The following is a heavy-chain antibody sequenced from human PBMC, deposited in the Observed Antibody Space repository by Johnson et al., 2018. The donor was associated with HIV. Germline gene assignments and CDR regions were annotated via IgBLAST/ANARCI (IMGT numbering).Heavy chain of an antibody. J-gene: IGHJ3*02. V-gene: IGHV3-11*04. Sequence: QVQLVESGGGVVQPGGSLRLSCAASGFTFSDYYMRWIRQAPGKGLEWVSYITCSGSTKYYADSVKGRFTISRDNSKNTLSLQMNSRRAEDTAVYYCAGGRMRSTVAPLGAFDIWGQGTMVTVSS. D-gene: IGHD3-16*01. CDR3: AGGRMRSTVAPLGAFDI. CDR2: ITCSGSTK. CDR1: GFTFSDYY.